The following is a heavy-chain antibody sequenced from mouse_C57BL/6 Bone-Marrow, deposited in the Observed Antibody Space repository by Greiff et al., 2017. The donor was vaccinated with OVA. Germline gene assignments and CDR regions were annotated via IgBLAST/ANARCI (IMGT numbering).Heavy chain of an antibody. Sequence: QVQLQQPGAELVKPGASVKMSCKASGYTFTSYWITGVKQRPGQGLEWIGDIYPGSGSTNYNGKFKSKATLTVDTSSSTAYMQLSSLTSEDSAVYYCARWGDYDRFAYWGQGTLVTVSA. D-gene: IGHD2-4*01. V-gene: IGHV1-55*01. CDR3: ARWGDYDRFAY. CDR1: GYTFTSYW. J-gene: IGHJ3*01. CDR2: IYPGSGST.